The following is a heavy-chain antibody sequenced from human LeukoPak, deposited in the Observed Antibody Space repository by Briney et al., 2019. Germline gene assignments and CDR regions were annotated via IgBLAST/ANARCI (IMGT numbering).Heavy chain of an antibody. Sequence: ASVKVSCKASGYTFTGYYMHWVRQAPGQGLEWMRWINPNSGGTNYAQKFQGRVTMTRDTSISTAYMELSRLRSDDTAVYYCARGPEDSGSPDYWGQGTLVIVSS. CDR3: ARGPEDSGSPDY. CDR2: INPNSGGT. D-gene: IGHD3-10*01. V-gene: IGHV1-2*02. CDR1: GYTFTGYY. J-gene: IGHJ4*02.